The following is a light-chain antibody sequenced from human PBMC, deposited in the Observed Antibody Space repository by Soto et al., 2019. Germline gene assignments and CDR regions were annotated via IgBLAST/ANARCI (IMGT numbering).Light chain of an antibody. Sequence: QSALTQPASVSGSPGQSVTISCTGTTSDVGGYNYVSWYQQHPGKAPEVMIYEVSNRPSGVSNRFSGSKSGNTASLTISGLQAEDEADYYYSSYTSSSTLVVFGTGTKLTVL. CDR2: EVS. CDR3: SSYTSSSTLVV. V-gene: IGLV2-14*01. J-gene: IGLJ2*01. CDR1: TSDVGGYNY.